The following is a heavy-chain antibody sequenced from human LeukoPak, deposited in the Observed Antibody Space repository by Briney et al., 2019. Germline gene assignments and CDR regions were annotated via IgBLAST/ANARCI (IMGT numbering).Heavy chain of an antibody. V-gene: IGHV4-59*01. J-gene: IGHJ3*02. Sequence: SETLSLTXTVSGGSISSYYWSWIRQPPGKGLEWIGYIYYSGSTNYNPSLKSRVTISVDTSKNQFSLKLSSVTATDTAVYYCARGIYCSSTSCSNAFDIWGQGRMVTVSS. CDR1: GGSISSYY. CDR2: IYYSGST. D-gene: IGHD2-2*01. CDR3: ARGIYCSSTSCSNAFDI.